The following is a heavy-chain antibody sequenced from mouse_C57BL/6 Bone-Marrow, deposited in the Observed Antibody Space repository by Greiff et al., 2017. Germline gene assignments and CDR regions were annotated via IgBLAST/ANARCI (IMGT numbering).Heavy chain of an antibody. Sequence: EVKLVESGGGLVQPGESLKLSCESNEYEFPSHDMSWVRKTPEKRLELVAAINSDGGSTYYPDTLESRFIISRDNTHKTLYLQMSSLRSEDTALYYCARQATAGFAYWGQGTLVTVSA. D-gene: IGHD1-2*01. CDR3: ARQATAGFAY. CDR1: EYEFPSHD. CDR2: INSDGGST. V-gene: IGHV5-2*01. J-gene: IGHJ3*01.